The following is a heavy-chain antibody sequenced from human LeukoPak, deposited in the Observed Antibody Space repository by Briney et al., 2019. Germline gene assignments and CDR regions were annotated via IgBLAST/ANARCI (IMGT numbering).Heavy chain of an antibody. CDR1: GYSISSGYF. J-gene: IGHJ4*02. CDR2: IHHSGST. D-gene: IGHD3-16*01. V-gene: IGHV4-38-2*01. CDR3: ARAVMY. Sequence: SETLSLTCAVSGYSISSGYFWGWIRQPPGKGLEWIGSIHHSGSTYYNPSLKSRVTISVDTSKNQFSLKLNSVTAADTAVYYCARAVMYWGQGILVTVSS.